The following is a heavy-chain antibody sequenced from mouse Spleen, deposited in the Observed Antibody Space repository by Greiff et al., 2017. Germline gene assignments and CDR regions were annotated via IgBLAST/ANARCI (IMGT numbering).Heavy chain of an antibody. V-gene: IGHV1-22*01. CDR2: INPNNGGT. Sequence: EVQLQQSGPELVKPGASVKMSCKASGYTFTDYNMHWVKQSHGKSLEWIGYINPNNGGTSYNQKFKGKATLTVNKSSSTAYMELRSLTSEDSAVYYCARSPKMITFYAMDYWGQGTSVTVSS. D-gene: IGHD2-4*01. CDR1: GYTFTDYN. J-gene: IGHJ4*01. CDR3: ARSPKMITFYAMDY.